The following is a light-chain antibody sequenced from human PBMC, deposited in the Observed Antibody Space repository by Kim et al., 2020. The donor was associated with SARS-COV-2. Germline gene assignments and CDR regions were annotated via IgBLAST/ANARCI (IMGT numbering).Light chain of an antibody. CDR1: QGISNS. CDR3: QKYNSAPWT. V-gene: IGKV1-27*01. J-gene: IGKJ1*01. CDR2: GAS. Sequence: EIQMAQSPSSLSASVGDRVTITCRASQGISNSLAWYRQKPGKVPMLLIYGASTLRSGVPSRFRGSGSGTDFTLTISSLQPEDDATYYCQKYNSAPWTFGQGTKVEIK.